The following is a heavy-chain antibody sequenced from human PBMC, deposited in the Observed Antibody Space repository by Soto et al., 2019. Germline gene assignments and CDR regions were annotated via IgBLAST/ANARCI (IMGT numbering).Heavy chain of an antibody. CDR2: ISAYNGNT. D-gene: IGHD6-13*01. CDR3: ASLTGDRWTSSSWYDYYYYGMDV. J-gene: IGHJ6*02. V-gene: IGHV1-18*01. CDR1: GYTLTSYG. Sequence: ASVKVSCKASGYTLTSYGISWVRQAPGQGLEWMGWISAYNGNTNYAQKLQGRVTMTTDTSTSTAYMELRSLRSDDTAVYYCASLTGDRWTSSSWYDYYYYGMDVWGQGTTVTVSS.